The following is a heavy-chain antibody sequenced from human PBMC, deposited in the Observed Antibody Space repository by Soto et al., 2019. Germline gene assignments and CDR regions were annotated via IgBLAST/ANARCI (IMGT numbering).Heavy chain of an antibody. CDR2: VSAYNGNT. CDR3: ARGSGWYPPFDY. D-gene: IGHD6-19*01. Sequence: ASVKVSCKASGYTFISYGISWVRQAPGQGLEWMGWVSAYNGNTNYAQKFQGRVTMTTDTATHTAYMELSSLRSDDTAVYYCARGSGWYPPFDYWGQGTLVTAPQ. V-gene: IGHV1-18*01. J-gene: IGHJ4*02. CDR1: GYTFISYG.